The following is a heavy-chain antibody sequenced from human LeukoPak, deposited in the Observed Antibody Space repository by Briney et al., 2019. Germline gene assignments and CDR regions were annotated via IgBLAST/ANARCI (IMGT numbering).Heavy chain of an antibody. J-gene: IGHJ1*01. CDR1: GGSISRGGYY. D-gene: IGHD4-17*01. Sequence: SQTLSLTCTVSGGSISRGGYYWSWIRQPPGKGLEWIGYIYHSGSTYYNPSLKSRVTISVDRSKNQFSLKLSSVTAADTAVYYCARARGTVTPKTVGYFQHWGQGTLVTVSS. CDR2: IYHSGST. V-gene: IGHV4-30-2*01. CDR3: ARARGTVTPKTVGYFQH.